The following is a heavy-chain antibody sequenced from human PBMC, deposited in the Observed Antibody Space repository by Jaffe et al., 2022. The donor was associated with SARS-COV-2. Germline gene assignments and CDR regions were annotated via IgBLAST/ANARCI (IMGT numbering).Heavy chain of an antibody. CDR2: ISYDGSNK. J-gene: IGHJ6*02. CDR1: GFTFSSYG. V-gene: IGHV3-30*18. D-gene: IGHD2-15*01. CDR3: AKDVGYCSGGSCFGHYYYYYGMDV. Sequence: QVQLVESGGGVVQPGRSLRLSCAASGFTFSSYGMHWVRQAPGKGLEWVAVISYDGSNKYYADSVKGRFTISRDNSKNTLYLQMNSLRAEDTAVYYCAKDVGYCSGGSCFGHYYYYYGMDVWGQGTTVTVSS.